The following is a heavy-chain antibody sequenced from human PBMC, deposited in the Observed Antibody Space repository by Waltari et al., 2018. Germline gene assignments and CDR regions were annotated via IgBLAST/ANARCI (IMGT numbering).Heavy chain of an antibody. CDR1: GFSFDNIA. Sequence: EVKVVESGGGLVQPGRSLRLSCTGSGFSFDNIAMHWVRQAPGKGLEWVSGISWDSRAIGYADSVKGRFTISRDNARNSVYLQMNSLRSEDMALYYCAKGVSSWYSFGMDVWGQGTTVTVSS. V-gene: IGHV3-9*03. D-gene: IGHD6-13*01. CDR3: AKGVSSWYSFGMDV. J-gene: IGHJ6*02. CDR2: ISWDSRAI.